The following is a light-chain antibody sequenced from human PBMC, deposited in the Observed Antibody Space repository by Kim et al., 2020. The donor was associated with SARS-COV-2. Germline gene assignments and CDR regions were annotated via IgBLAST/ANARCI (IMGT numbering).Light chain of an antibody. Sequence: GQSITSSCTGTSGDVGGYIHVSWYQKHPDKSPKLMICDVSKRPSGVSNRFSGSKAGKTASLTISGLQAEDEADYYCSSFTIHSPYVFATGTRVTAL. J-gene: IGLJ1*01. CDR3: SSFTIHSPYV. CDR2: DVS. CDR1: SGDVGGYIH. V-gene: IGLV2-14*03.